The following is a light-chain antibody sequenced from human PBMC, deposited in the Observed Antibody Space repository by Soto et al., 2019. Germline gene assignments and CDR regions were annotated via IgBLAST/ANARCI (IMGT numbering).Light chain of an antibody. CDR3: QQYGNMPIT. CDR1: QGVRNIY. J-gene: IGKJ5*01. CDR2: GIS. Sequence: EIVLTQSPGTLSLSPGERATLSCRASQGVRNIYLGWFQQKPGQAPRVLIYGISNRATGIPDRFSGSGSGTDFTLTISRLEPEDFAVYYCQQYGNMPITFGQGTRLEIK. V-gene: IGKV3-20*01.